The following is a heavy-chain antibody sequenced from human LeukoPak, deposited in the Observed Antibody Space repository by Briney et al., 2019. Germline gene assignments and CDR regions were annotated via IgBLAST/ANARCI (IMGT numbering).Heavy chain of an antibody. D-gene: IGHD6-19*01. CDR3: AKDIGYSSGWYFDY. J-gene: IGHJ4*02. V-gene: IGHV3-9*01. Sequence: GGSLILSCAASGFTFDDFAMHWVRQAPGKGLEWVSGISWNSGSIGYADSVKGRSTISRDNAKNSLYLQMNSLRAEDTALYYCAKDIGYSSGWYFDYWGQGTLVTVSS. CDR2: ISWNSGSI. CDR1: GFTFDDFA.